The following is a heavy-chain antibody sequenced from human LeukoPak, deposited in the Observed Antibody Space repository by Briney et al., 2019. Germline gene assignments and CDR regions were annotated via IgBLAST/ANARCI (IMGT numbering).Heavy chain of an antibody. CDR2: IRSQAYGGTT. V-gene: IGHV3-49*04. Sequence: GGSLRLSCTGSGFTFGHYALAWVRQAPGKGLEWLGFIRSQAYGGTTEYAASVKGRFTISRDDSKSIAYLQMNSLKTEDTAVYYCTRGEAYCGGDCYPSFDYWGQGTLVTVSS. CDR1: GFTFGHYA. J-gene: IGHJ4*02. CDR3: TRGEAYCGGDCYPSFDY. D-gene: IGHD2-21*02.